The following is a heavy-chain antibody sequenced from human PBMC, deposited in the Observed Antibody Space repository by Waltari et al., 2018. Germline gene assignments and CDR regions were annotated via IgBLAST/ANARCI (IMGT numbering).Heavy chain of an antibody. CDR3: ARGFWLDGQGGSLDV. CDR1: GGSISGYY. D-gene: IGHD2-8*01. CDR2: IHGNSVTT. Sequence: QVKLQQWGDGLVTPSEALSLTCAVYGGSISGYYYWSWTRQSPGKGLEWIWYIHGNSVTTNYNPSLKNRVTISKDTSKKQFSLRLNSVTAADTAVYFCARGFWLDGQGGSLDVWGRGDLVTVFS. J-gene: IGHJ4*02. V-gene: IGHV4-59*12.